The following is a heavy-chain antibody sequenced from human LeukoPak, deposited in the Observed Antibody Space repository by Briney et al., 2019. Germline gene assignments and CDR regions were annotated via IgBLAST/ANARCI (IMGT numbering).Heavy chain of an antibody. V-gene: IGHV4-59*08. J-gene: IGHJ4*02. D-gene: IGHD4/OR15-4a*01. CDR2: IHYSGSA. CDR1: GGSISTYY. CDR3: ARLTMPTGPGDY. Sequence: SETLSLTCTVSGGSISTYYWNWIRQPPGKGLEWIGYIHYSGSANYNPSIKSRVTISVDPSKNLLSLELTSVTAADTGVYYCARLTMPTGPGDYWGQGTLVTVSS.